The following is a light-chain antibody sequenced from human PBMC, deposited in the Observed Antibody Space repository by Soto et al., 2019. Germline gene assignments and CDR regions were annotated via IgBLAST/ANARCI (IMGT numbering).Light chain of an antibody. CDR3: QQYGGSPRT. V-gene: IGKV3-20*01. Sequence: EIVLTQSPGTLSLSPGERATLSCRASQSVTSSYLAWYQQKPGQAPRLLIYGASSRATGIPDRFSSSGSGTDFTLTITRLKPEDFAVYYCQQYGGSPRTFGQGTKLEIK. J-gene: IGKJ2*01. CDR1: QSVTSSY. CDR2: GAS.